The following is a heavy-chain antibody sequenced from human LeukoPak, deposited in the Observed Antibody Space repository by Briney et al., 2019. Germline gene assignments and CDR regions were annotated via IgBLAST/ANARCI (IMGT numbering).Heavy chain of an antibody. CDR2: MNPSSGER. Sequence: GASVRVSCKASGYTFTGYYMHWVRQAPGQGLEWMGWMNPSSGERKYVQSFQGRVTLTRDTSITTAYMELSSLTSDDTAVYYYAISYGRVAGTDFDYWGQGTLVSVAS. J-gene: IGHJ4*02. CDR1: GYTFTGYY. CDR3: AISYGRVAGTDFDY. V-gene: IGHV1-2*02. D-gene: IGHD6-19*01.